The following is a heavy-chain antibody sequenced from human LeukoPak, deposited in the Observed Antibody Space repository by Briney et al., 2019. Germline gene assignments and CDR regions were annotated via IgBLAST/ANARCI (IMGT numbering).Heavy chain of an antibody. Sequence: QTGGSLRLSCAASGLTFNNYAMNWVRQAPGKGLEWVSGISGFGGSTYYAPSVKGRLTISRDNFGNMLYLHLDSLRVEDTAIYYCARRSGSSWSSFDYWGQGALVTVSS. CDR1: GLTFNNYA. V-gene: IGHV3-23*01. D-gene: IGHD6-13*01. CDR2: ISGFGGST. CDR3: ARRSGSSWSSFDY. J-gene: IGHJ4*02.